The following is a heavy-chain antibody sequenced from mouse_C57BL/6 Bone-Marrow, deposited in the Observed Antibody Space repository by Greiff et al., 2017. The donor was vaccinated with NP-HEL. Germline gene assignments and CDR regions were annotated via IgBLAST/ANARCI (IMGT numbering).Heavy chain of an antibody. CDR1: GFTFSSYG. Sequence: EVKLVESGGDLVKPGGSLKLSCAASGFTFSSYGMSWVRQTPDKRLEWVATISSGGSYTYYPDSVKGRFTISRVNAKNTLYLQMSSLKSEDTAMYYCGPYYFDYWGQGTTLTVSS. V-gene: IGHV5-6*01. CDR3: GPYYFDY. J-gene: IGHJ2*01. CDR2: ISSGGSYT.